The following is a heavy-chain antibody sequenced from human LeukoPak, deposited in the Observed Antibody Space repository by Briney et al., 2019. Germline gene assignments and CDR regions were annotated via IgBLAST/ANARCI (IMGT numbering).Heavy chain of an antibody. CDR1: GYTFTGYY. CDR3: ARLGDYYDSSGYCPDY. V-gene: IGHV1-18*04. J-gene: IGHJ4*02. Sequence: GASVKVSCKASGYTFTGYYMHWVRQAPGQGLEWMGWISAYNGNTNYAQKLQGRVTMTTDTSTSTAYMELRSLRSDDTAVYYCARLGDYYDSSGYCPDYWGQGTLVTVSS. CDR2: ISAYNGNT. D-gene: IGHD3-22*01.